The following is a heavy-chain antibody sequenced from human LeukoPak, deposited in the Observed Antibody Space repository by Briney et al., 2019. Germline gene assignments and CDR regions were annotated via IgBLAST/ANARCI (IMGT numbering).Heavy chain of an antibody. Sequence: ASVTVSCKASGYTFTGYFIHWVRQAPGQGLEWMGWINPNSGGTNYAQKFQGRVTITRDTSISTAYMQLSRLRSDDTAVYYCARVTGRHFDWLPYFDYWGQGTLATVSS. J-gene: IGHJ4*02. D-gene: IGHD3-9*01. CDR1: GYTFTGYF. CDR3: ARVTGRHFDWLPYFDY. CDR2: INPNSGGT. V-gene: IGHV1-2*02.